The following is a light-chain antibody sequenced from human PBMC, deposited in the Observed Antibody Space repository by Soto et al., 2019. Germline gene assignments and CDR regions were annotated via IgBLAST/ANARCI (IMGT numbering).Light chain of an antibody. V-gene: IGKV3-20*01. CDR1: QSVTVNS. CDR2: AAS. Sequence: ESLLTQSPSTLSLSPGEVVTLSCRASQSVTVNSLAWYQQKPGQAPSLLIYAASTSAAAVPDRFTGSGSGTDFALTISRLEPEDFGVYYCQQYGDSPLTSGPGTKVDIK. CDR3: QQYGDSPLT. J-gene: IGKJ3*01.